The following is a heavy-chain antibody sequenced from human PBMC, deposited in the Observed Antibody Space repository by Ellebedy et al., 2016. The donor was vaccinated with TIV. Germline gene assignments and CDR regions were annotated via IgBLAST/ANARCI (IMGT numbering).Heavy chain of an antibody. Sequence: GGSLRLXXAASGFTFSSYAMSWVRQAPGKGLEWVSAISGSGGSTYYADPVKGRFTISRDNSKNTLYLQMNSLRAEDTAVYYCAKDGSSWYGRFDYWGQGTLVTVSS. J-gene: IGHJ4*02. V-gene: IGHV3-23*01. CDR3: AKDGSSWYGRFDY. CDR1: GFTFSSYA. CDR2: ISGSGGST. D-gene: IGHD6-13*01.